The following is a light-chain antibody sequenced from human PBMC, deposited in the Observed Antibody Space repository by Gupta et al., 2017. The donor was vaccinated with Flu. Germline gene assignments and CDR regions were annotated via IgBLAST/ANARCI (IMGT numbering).Light chain of an antibody. CDR2: KAS. CDR1: QSISSW. J-gene: IGKJ5*01. V-gene: IGKV1-5*03. CDR3: QQDNSLSIT. Sequence: DIQMTQSPSTLSASVGDRVTITCRASQSISSWLAWYQQKPGKAPKLLIYKASSLESGVPSRFSGSGSGTEFTLTISSLQPDDFATYYCQQDNSLSITFGQGTRLEIK.